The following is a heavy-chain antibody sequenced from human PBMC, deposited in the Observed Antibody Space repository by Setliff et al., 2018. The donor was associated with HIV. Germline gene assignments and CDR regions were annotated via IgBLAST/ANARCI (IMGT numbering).Heavy chain of an antibody. CDR2: IKQDGSEK. CDR3: VRDYVRPGTVGTTSPLDS. CDR1: GFTFSSNW. V-gene: IGHV3-7*03. J-gene: IGHJ4*02. Sequence: AGGSLRLSCVASGFTFSSNWLSWVRQAPGKGLEWVANIKQDGSEKYYVDSVKGRFTISRDNAKNSLYLQVNNLRAEDTAVYYCVRDYVRPGTVGTTSPLDSWGQGTLVTVSS. D-gene: IGHD1-26*01.